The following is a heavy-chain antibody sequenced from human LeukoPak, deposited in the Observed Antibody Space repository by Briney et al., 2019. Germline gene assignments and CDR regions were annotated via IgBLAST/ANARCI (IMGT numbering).Heavy chain of an antibody. CDR3: ARGRVGQWLVDAFDI. Sequence: GGSLRLSCAASGFTFSSYSMNWVRQAPGKGLEWVSSISSSSSYIYYADSVKGRFTISRDNARNSLYLQMNSLRAEDTAVYYCARGRVGQWLVDAFDIWGQGTMVTVSS. J-gene: IGHJ3*02. CDR2: ISSSSSYI. D-gene: IGHD6-19*01. V-gene: IGHV3-21*01. CDR1: GFTFSSYS.